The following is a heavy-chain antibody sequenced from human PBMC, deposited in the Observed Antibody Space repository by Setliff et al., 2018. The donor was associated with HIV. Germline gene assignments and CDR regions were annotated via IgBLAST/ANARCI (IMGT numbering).Heavy chain of an antibody. CDR1: GGSFTSYY. Sequence: PSETLSLTCAVYGGSFTSYYWTWIRQAPGKDLEWIGEINHSGGTNYNPSLKSRVTISVDRSKNQFSLKLSSVTAADTAVYYCARGDRGSSLFAFDIWGQGTMVTVSS. CDR3: ARGDRGSSLFAFDI. V-gene: IGHV4-34*01. D-gene: IGHD6-13*01. CDR2: INHSGGT. J-gene: IGHJ3*02.